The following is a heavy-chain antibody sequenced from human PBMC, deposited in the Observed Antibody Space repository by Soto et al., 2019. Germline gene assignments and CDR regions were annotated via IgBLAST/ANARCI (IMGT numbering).Heavy chain of an antibody. J-gene: IGHJ3*02. CDR2: INPATGAA. CDR3: ARGGGVGVAGSAAFEM. D-gene: IGHD3-3*01. Sequence: QLHLVQSGAVVKKPGASVTVSCSASGYPVTAYYMHWVRQAPGRGLEWMGGINPATGAAKYTQTIRGRVTMTRGTSTSTVFMELSGQTPGDTAVFSCARGGGVGVAGSAAFEMWGQGTLVTVSS. CDR1: GYPVTAYY. V-gene: IGHV1-2*02.